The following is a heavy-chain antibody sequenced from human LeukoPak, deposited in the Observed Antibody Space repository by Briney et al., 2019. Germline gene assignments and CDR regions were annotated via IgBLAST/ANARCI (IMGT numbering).Heavy chain of an antibody. CDR2: INPNSGGT. CDR3: ARVGPLRYFDWLPIDY. D-gene: IGHD3-9*01. J-gene: IGHJ4*02. Sequence: GASVKVSCKASGYTFTGYYMHWVRQAPGQGLEWMGWINPNSGGTNYAQKLQGRVTMTRDTSISTAYMELSRLRSDDTAVYYCARVGPLRYFDWLPIDYWGQGTLVTVSS. V-gene: IGHV1-2*02. CDR1: GYTFTGYY.